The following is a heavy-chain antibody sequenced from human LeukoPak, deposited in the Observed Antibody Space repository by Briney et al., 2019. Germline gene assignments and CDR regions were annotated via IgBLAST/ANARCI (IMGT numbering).Heavy chain of an antibody. CDR2: ISPDGSSV. V-gene: IGHV3-74*01. CDR3: ARRLPSYGMDV. D-gene: IGHD4-11*01. J-gene: IGHJ6*02. CDR1: GFTFSSYW. Sequence: PGGSLRLSCAASGFTFSSYWMHWVRQAPGKGLVWVSRISPDGSSVIYADSVKGRFTISRDNAKNTLYLQMNSLRAEDTAVYYCARRLPSYGMDVWGQGATVTVS.